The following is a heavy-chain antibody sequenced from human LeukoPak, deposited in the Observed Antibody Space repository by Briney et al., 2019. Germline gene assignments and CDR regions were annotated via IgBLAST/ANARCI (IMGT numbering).Heavy chain of an antibody. V-gene: IGHV3-11*04. Sequence: GGSLRLSCAASGFTFSDDYMSWFRQAPGKGLEWVSYISSSGSTIYYADSVKGRFTISRDNAKNSLYLQMNSLRAEDTAVYYCARARGEQLVDPAGFYMDVWGKPSTVTVSS. CDR1: GFTFSDDY. D-gene: IGHD6-6*01. J-gene: IGHJ6*03. CDR3: ARARGEQLVDPAGFYMDV. CDR2: ISSSGSTI.